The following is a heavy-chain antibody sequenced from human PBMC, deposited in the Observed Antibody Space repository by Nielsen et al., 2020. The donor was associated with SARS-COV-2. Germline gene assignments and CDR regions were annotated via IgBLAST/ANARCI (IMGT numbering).Heavy chain of an antibody. CDR2: ISYDGSNK. D-gene: IGHD3-3*01. CDR3: AREGLGDFWSGYYQEDYYYGMDV. J-gene: IGHJ6*02. Sequence: WIRQPPGKGLEWAAVISYDGSNKYYADSVKGRFTISRDNSKNTLYLQMNSLRAEDTAVYYCAREGLGDFWSGYYQEDYYYGMDVWGQGTTVTVSS. V-gene: IGHV3-30*04.